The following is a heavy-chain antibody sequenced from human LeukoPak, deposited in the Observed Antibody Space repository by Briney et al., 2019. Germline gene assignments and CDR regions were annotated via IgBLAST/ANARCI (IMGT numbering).Heavy chain of an antibody. V-gene: IGHV1-18*01. CDR1: GYTFNGFG. D-gene: IGHD2-2*01. J-gene: IGHJ3*02. Sequence: VASVKVSCKASGYTFNGFGISWVRQAPGQGLEWMGWISAYDGGTNYAQSLQGRLSMTTETSTTTAYMELRSLRSDETAVYYCARLARYHLLEASDTWGQGTMVTVSS. CDR3: ARLARYHLLEASDT. CDR2: ISAYDGGT.